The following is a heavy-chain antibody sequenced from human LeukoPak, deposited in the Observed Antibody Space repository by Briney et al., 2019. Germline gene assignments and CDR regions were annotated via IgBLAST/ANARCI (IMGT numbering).Heavy chain of an antibody. D-gene: IGHD1-26*01. V-gene: IGHV3-21*01. CDR2: ITSSSSYI. Sequence: GGSLRLSCAASGFTFSTSSMNWVRQAPGKGLEWVSSITSSSSYIYYADSVKGRFTISRDDAKNSLYLQMNSLRAEDTAVYYCARDPTSSWETAFDIWGQGTTVTVSS. J-gene: IGHJ3*02. CDR1: GFTFSTSS. CDR3: ARDPTSSWETAFDI.